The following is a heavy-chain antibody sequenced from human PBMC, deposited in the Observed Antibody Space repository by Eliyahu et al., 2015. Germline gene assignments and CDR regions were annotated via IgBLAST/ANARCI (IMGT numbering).Heavy chain of an antibody. D-gene: IGHD2-2*01. J-gene: IGHJ6*03. CDR1: GFSXSTSGVG. CDR3: AYSRGGYSSRWAPPFFHYYKDV. V-gene: IGHV2-5*02. CDR2: IYWDDDK. Sequence: QITLKESGPTLVKPTQTLTLXCTFSGFSXSTSGVGVGWXRQPPGKALEWLALIYWDDDKRYSPSLKSRLTITKDTSINQVVLTMTNMDPVDTATYYCAYSRGGYSSRWAPPFFHYYKDVWGQGTTVTVSS.